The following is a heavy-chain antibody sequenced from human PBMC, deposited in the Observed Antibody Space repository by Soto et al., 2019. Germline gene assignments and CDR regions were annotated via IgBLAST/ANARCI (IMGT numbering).Heavy chain of an antibody. Sequence: VGSLRLSCTASGLSFSNTWMHWVRQAPGKGLVWVSHINSGGSTTTYADSVKGRFTISRDNTKNTVYLQMNSLRADDTAVYHCATDRSYAQNVWGQGTTVTVSS. V-gene: IGHV3-74*03. CDR3: ATDRSYAQNV. D-gene: IGHD2-2*01. J-gene: IGHJ6*02. CDR1: GLSFSNTW. CDR2: INSGGSTT.